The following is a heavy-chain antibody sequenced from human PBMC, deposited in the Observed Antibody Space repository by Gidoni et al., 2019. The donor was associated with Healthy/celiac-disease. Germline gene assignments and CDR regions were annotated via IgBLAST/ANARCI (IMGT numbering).Heavy chain of an antibody. Sequence: QITLKESGPTLVKPTQTLTLTCTFSGFSLSTSGVGVGWIRQPPGKALEWLALIYWNDDKRYSPSLKSRLTITKDTSKNQVVLTMTNMDPVDTATYYCALRRSTRRAFDIWGQGTMVTVSS. D-gene: IGHD3-10*01. CDR3: ALRRSTRRAFDI. V-gene: IGHV2-5*01. CDR1: GFSLSTSGVG. J-gene: IGHJ3*02. CDR2: IYWNDDK.